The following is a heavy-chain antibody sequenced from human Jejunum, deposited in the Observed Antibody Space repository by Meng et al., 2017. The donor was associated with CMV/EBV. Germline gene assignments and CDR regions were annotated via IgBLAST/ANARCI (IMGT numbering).Heavy chain of an antibody. CDR1: GYTFTTYH. D-gene: IGHD3-16*01. Sequence: GYTFTTYHVNWGRQATGQGLEWMGWMNPKNGNTGYAKKFQGRLTMTRDTSISTAYMELSSLRSEDTAVYYCATGGGEEGAYCFDPWGQGTLVTVSS. CDR3: ATGGGEEGAYCFDP. V-gene: IGHV1-8*01. CDR2: MNPKNGNT. J-gene: IGHJ5*02.